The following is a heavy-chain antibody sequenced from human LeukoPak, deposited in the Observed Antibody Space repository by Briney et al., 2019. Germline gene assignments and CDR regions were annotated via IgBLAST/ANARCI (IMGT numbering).Heavy chain of an antibody. CDR1: GFTFSSYS. V-gene: IGHV3-21*01. J-gene: IGHJ5*02. Sequence: GGSLRLSCSASGFTFSSYSMNWVRQAPGKGLEWVSSIGSSSSYVYYADSVRGRFTISRDNAKNSLYLQMNSLRAEDTALYYCARAPSGPRPGNRFDPWGQGTLVTVSS. CDR3: ARAPSGPRPGNRFDP. CDR2: IGSSSSYV. D-gene: IGHD5-12*01.